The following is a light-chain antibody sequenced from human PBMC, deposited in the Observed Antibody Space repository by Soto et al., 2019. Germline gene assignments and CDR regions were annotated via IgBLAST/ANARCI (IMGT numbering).Light chain of an antibody. V-gene: IGKV1-33*01. J-gene: IGKJ3*01. CDR1: QGITNC. CDR3: QQHNTLPIT. Sequence: DIQMTQSPSSLSASVGDRVTITCQASQGITNCLSWYQQKPGKAPQLLIYDASNLETGVPSRFSGSGSGTDFTFTINSLQPEDFATYYCQQHNTLPITFGPGTTVDI. CDR2: DAS.